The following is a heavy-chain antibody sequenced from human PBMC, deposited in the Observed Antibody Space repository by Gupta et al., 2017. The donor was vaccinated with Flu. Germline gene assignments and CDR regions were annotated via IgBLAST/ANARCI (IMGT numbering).Heavy chain of an antibody. CDR2: VHSSGNT. J-gene: IGHJ4*02. V-gene: IGHV4-31*02. D-gene: IGHD1-7*01. CDR3: ARRGTDYFDF. Sequence: WAWIRQVPGKGLEWIGYVHSSGNTYYNPSLRSRLMMSIATAKNEFSLEMTSLAAADTAMYYCARRGTDYFDFWGQGALVTVSS.